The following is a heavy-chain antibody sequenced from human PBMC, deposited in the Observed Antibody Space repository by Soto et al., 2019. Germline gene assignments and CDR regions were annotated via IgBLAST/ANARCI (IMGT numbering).Heavy chain of an antibody. V-gene: IGHV3-30*18. D-gene: IGHD1-26*01. CDR1: GFSISDYG. J-gene: IGHJ6*02. CDR2: ISYDGNNT. CDR3: AKGAGDRLSLGMDV. Sequence: QVQLVESGGGVVQPGRSLRLACAASGFSISDYGMEWVRQAPGQGLEWVALISYDGNNTYYADSVKGRFTISRDNSKDTLFLQMTGLRVEDTAVYYCAKGAGDRLSLGMDVWGQGTTVTVSS.